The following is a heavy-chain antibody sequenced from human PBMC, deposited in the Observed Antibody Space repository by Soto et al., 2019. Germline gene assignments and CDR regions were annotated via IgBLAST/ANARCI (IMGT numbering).Heavy chain of an antibody. J-gene: IGHJ6*02. D-gene: IGHD6-19*01. CDR2: ISYDGSNK. CDR1: GFTFSSYA. Sequence: QVQLVEYGGGVVQPGRSLRLSCAASGFTFSSYAMHWVRQAPGKGLEWVAVISYDGSNKYYADSVKGRFTISRDNSKNTLYLQMNSLRAEDTAVYYCARDQVAGTNYYYYGMDVWGQGTTVTVSS. V-gene: IGHV3-30-3*01. CDR3: ARDQVAGTNYYYYGMDV.